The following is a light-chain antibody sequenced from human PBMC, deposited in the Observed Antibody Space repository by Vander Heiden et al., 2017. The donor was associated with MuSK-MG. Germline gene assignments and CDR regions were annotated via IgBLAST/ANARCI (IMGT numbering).Light chain of an antibody. V-gene: IGLV1-44*01. CDR1: SSNIGSTT. CDR3: AAWDDSLNGVV. CDR2: SNN. J-gene: IGLJ2*01. Sequence: GQRVTISCSGSSSNIGSTTVNWYQQIPGTAPKLLIYSNNQRPSVVPDRFSGSKSGTSASLAISGLQSEDEADYYCAAWDDSLNGVVFGGGTKLTVL.